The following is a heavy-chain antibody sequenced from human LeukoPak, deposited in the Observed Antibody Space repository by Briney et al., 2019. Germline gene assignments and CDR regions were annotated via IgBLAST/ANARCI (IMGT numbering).Heavy chain of an antibody. V-gene: IGHV3-23*01. D-gene: IGHD3-10*01. CDR2: IDTSGGST. Sequence: GGSLRLSCAASGFTFSNSAMTWVRQAPGKGLEWVSAIDTSGGSTYYADSVNGRFTISRDNSKNMLCLQMNSLRAEDTAVYYCAKYSSGTYYYYYYYMYVWGKRTTVTVSS. CDR1: GFTFSNSA. CDR3: AKYSSGTYYYYYYYMYV. J-gene: IGHJ6*03.